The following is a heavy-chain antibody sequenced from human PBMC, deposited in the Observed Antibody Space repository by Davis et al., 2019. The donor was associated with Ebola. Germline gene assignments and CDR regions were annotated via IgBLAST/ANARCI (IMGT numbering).Heavy chain of an antibody. Sequence: GGSLRLSCAASGFTFSSYSMNWVRQAPGKGLEWVSSISSSSSYIYYADSVKGRFTISRDNAKNSLYLQMNSLRAEDTAVYYCARGVGFSSGWSYFDYWGQGTLVTVSS. CDR1: GFTFSSYS. V-gene: IGHV3-21*01. CDR3: ARGVGFSSGWSYFDY. D-gene: IGHD6-19*01. CDR2: ISSSSSYI. J-gene: IGHJ4*02.